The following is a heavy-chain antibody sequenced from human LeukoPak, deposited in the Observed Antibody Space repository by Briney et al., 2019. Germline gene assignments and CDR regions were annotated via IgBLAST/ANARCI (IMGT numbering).Heavy chain of an antibody. V-gene: IGHV3-11*01. D-gene: IGHD3/OR15-3a*01. Sequence: GGSLRLSCAVSGFTFSDYYMSWIRQAPGKGLEWVSYISSGGTTIYYADSVKGRFTISRDNAKNSLYLQMNSLTAEDTAVHYCARAGGWAGPFNYWGQGTLVTVSS. CDR2: ISSGGTTI. J-gene: IGHJ4*02. CDR3: ARAGGWAGPFNY. CDR1: GFTFSDYY.